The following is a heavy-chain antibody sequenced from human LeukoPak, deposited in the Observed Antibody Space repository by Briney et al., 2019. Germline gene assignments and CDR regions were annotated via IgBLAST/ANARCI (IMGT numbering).Heavy chain of an antibody. CDR3: AKTMTTVTTVFDY. J-gene: IGHJ4*02. V-gene: IGHV3-9*01. Sequence: PGGSLRLSCAASGFTFDDYAMHWVRQAPGKGLEWVSGISWNSGSIGYADSVKGRFTISRDNAKNSLYLQMNSLRAEDTALYYCAKTMTTVTTVFDYWGQGTLVTVSS. D-gene: IGHD4-17*01. CDR2: ISWNSGSI. CDR1: GFTFDDYA.